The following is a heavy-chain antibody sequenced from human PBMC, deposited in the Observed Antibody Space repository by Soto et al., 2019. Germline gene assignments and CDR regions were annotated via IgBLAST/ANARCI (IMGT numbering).Heavy chain of an antibody. Sequence: SETLSLTCTVSGGSISSYYWSWIRQPAGKGLEWIGRIYTSGGTNYNPSLKSRVTMSVDTSKNQFSLKLSSVTAADTAVYYCARGGDILTGYFSAYYYYGMDVWGQGTTVTVSS. CDR1: GGSISSYY. V-gene: IGHV4-4*07. CDR3: ARGGDILTGYFSAYYYYGMDV. D-gene: IGHD3-9*01. J-gene: IGHJ6*02. CDR2: IYTSGGT.